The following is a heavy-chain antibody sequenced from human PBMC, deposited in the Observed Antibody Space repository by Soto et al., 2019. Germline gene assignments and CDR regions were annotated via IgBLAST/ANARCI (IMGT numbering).Heavy chain of an antibody. D-gene: IGHD5-18*01. CDR1: GGSISSYY. CDR2: IYYSGST. Sequence: SETLSLTCTVSGGSISSYYWSWIRQPPGKGLEWIGYIYYSGSTNYNPSLKSRVTISVDTSKNQFSLKLSSVTAADTAVYYCARERGHGDKAWFDPWGQGTLVTVSS. J-gene: IGHJ5*02. CDR3: ARERGHGDKAWFDP. V-gene: IGHV4-59*01.